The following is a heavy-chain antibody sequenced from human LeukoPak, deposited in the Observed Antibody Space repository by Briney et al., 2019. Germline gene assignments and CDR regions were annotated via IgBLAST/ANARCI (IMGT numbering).Heavy chain of an antibody. Sequence: GGSLRLSCEASGFTFSNYGMHWVRQAPGKGLEWVALIWFDGDNKYYADSVKSRFTISRDNSKNRLYLQMNSLTAEDTAVYYCTRAVGTTAYFPHWGQGTLVTVSS. CDR3: TRAVGTTAYFPH. D-gene: IGHD2/OR15-2a*01. V-gene: IGHV3-33*01. CDR2: IWFDGDNK. CDR1: GFTFSNYG. J-gene: IGHJ4*02.